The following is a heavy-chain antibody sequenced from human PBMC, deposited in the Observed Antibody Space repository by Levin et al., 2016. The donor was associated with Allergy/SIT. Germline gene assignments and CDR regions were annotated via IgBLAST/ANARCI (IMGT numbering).Heavy chain of an antibody. D-gene: IGHD6-6*01. Sequence: GGSLRLSCAASGFTFSSYAMHWVRQAPGKGLEWVAVISYDGSNKYYADSVKGRFTISRDNSKNTLYLQMNSLRAEDTAVYYCARGGGESSYYYGMDVWGQGTTVTVSS. J-gene: IGHJ6*02. CDR3: ARGGGESSYYYGMDV. CDR2: ISYDGSNK. CDR1: GFTFSSYA. V-gene: IGHV3-30-3*01.